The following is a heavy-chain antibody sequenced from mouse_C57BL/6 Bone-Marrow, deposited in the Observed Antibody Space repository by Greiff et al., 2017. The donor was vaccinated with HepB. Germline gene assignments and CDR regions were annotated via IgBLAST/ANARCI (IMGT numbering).Heavy chain of an antibody. D-gene: IGHD2-5*01. V-gene: IGHV1-69*01. Sequence: QVQLQQPGAELVMPGASVKLSCKASGYTFTSYWMHWVKQRPGQGLEWIGEIDPSDSYTNYNQKFKGKSTLTVDKSSSTAYMQLSSLTSEDSAVYYCARYPRYSNYYWYFDVWGTGTTVTVSS. CDR1: GYTFTSYW. J-gene: IGHJ1*03. CDR2: IDPSDSYT. CDR3: ARYPRYSNYYWYFDV.